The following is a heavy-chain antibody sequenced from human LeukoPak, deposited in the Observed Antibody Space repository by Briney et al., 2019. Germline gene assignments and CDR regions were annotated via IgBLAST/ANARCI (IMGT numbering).Heavy chain of an antibody. D-gene: IGHD3-22*01. CDR2: ISGSGGST. CDR3: AKVSEIHSSGKIDY. CDR1: GFTFSSYA. J-gene: IGHJ4*02. Sequence: GGSLRLSCAASGFTFSSYAMSWVRQAPGKGLEWVSAISGSGGSTYYADSVKGRFTISRDNSKNTLYLQMNSLRAEDTAVYYCAKVSEIHSSGKIDYWGQGTLVTVSS. V-gene: IGHV3-23*01.